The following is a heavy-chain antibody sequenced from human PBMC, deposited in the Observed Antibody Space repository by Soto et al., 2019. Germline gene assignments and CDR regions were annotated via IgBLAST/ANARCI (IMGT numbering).Heavy chain of an antibody. CDR3: ATDSDGGY. CDR1: GFNFSIYT. V-gene: IGHV3-23*01. CDR2: TSATTGNT. Sequence: EVRLSESGGGLVQPGESLRLSCAGSGFNFSIYTMIWVRQAPGKGLEWVSGTSATTGNTYYTDSVKGRFTISRDNFENTLFLQMNNLRAEDTALYYCATDSDGGYWGQGTLVTVSS. D-gene: IGHD2-15*01. J-gene: IGHJ4*02.